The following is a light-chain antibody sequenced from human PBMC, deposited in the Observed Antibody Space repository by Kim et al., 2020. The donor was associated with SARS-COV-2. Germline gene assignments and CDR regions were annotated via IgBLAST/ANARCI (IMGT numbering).Light chain of an antibody. V-gene: IGKV3-20*01. CDR2: STS. CDR3: HQYASSPPLT. CDR1: QSVISTH. J-gene: IGKJ4*01. Sequence: PGERATLSCRASQSVISTHLAWYQQKPGQSPRLLIYSTSSRAPDIPDRFSGSGSGTEFTLTISRLEPEDSAVYYCHQYASSPPLTFGGGTKVDIK.